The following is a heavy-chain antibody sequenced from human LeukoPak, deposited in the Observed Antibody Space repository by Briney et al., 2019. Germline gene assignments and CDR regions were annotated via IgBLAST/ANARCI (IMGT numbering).Heavy chain of an antibody. CDR3: ARVTFTMVRGVLGAYGMDV. Sequence: ASVKVSCKASGYTFTSYGISWVRQAPGQGLGWMGWISAYNGSTNYAQKLQGRVTMTTDTSTSTAYMELRSLRSDDTAVYYCARVTFTMVRGVLGAYGMDVWGQGTTVTVSS. D-gene: IGHD3-10*01. V-gene: IGHV1-18*01. J-gene: IGHJ6*02. CDR2: ISAYNGST. CDR1: GYTFTSYG.